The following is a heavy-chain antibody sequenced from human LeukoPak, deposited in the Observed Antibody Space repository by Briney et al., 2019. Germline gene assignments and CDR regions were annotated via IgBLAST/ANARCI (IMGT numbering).Heavy chain of an antibody. Sequence: GGSLRLSCAASGFTFSSYWMHWVRHAPGKGLVWVSRINSDGSSTSYADSVKGRFTISRDNAKNTLYLQMNSLRAEDTAVYYCARDRSDYYGLGRFDPWGQGTLVTVSS. J-gene: IGHJ5*02. D-gene: IGHD3-10*01. CDR3: ARDRSDYYGLGRFDP. V-gene: IGHV3-74*01. CDR1: GFTFSSYW. CDR2: INSDGSST.